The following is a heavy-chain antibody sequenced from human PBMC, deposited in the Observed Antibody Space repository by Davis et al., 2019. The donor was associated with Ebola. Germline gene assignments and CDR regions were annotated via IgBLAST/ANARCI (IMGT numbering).Heavy chain of an antibody. Sequence: GESLKISCAASGFTFSSYGMHWVRQAPGKGLEWVAVISYDGSNKYYADSVKGRFTISRDNSKNTLYLQMNSLRAEDTAVYYCAKDLGDSSSILYYYYGMDVWGKGTTVTVSS. CDR1: GFTFSSYG. CDR3: AKDLGDSSSILYYYYGMDV. D-gene: IGHD6-6*01. V-gene: IGHV3-30*18. CDR2: ISYDGSNK. J-gene: IGHJ6*04.